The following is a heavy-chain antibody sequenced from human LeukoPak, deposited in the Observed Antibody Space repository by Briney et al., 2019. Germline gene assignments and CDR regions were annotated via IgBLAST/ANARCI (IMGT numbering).Heavy chain of an antibody. CDR3: ARGFMWFGELSPYFDY. D-gene: IGHD3-10*01. Sequence: GASLQISCKGSGSTFSNYWIVWVRQLPGKGLEWMGIIYPGDSDTRYSPSFQGQVTISADKSINTAYLQWSSLKASDIAMYYCARGFMWFGELSPYFDYWGQGTLVTVSS. V-gene: IGHV5-51*01. CDR1: GSTFSNYW. CDR2: IYPGDSDT. J-gene: IGHJ4*02.